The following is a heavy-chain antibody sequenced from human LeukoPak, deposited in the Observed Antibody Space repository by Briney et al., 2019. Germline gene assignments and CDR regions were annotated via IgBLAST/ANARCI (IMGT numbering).Heavy chain of an antibody. CDR1: GGTFSSYT. J-gene: IGHJ4*02. CDR3: ASGYYREAFDY. V-gene: IGHV1-69*02. Sequence: SVKVSCKASGGTFSSYTISWVRQAPGQGLEWMGRIIPILGIANYAQKFQGRVTTTADKSTSTAYMELSSLRSEDTAVYYCASGYYREAFDYWGQGTLVTVSS. CDR2: IIPILGIA. D-gene: IGHD3-3*01.